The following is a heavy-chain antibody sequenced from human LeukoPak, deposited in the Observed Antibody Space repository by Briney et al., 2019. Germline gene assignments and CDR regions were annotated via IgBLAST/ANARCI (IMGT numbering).Heavy chain of an antibody. CDR3: AKDLVSQGYFDWLLYPHFDY. CDR2: ISGSGGST. J-gene: IGHJ4*02. CDR1: GFTFSSYA. Sequence: GGSLRLSCAASGFTFSSYAMSWVRQAPGKGLEWVSAISGSGGSTYYADSVKGRYTISRDNSKNTLYLQMNSLRAEDTAVYYCAKDLVSQGYFDWLLYPHFDYWGQGTLVTVSS. V-gene: IGHV3-23*01. D-gene: IGHD3-9*01.